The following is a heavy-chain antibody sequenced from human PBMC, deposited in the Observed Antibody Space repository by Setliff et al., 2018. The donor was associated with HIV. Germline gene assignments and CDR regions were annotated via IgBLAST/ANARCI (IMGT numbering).Heavy chain of an antibody. V-gene: IGHV3-48*04. CDR1: GFSFSSYW. D-gene: IGHD7-27*01. CDR3: AKNWATVHHYYYGMDF. CDR2: IGSSGTPI. J-gene: IGHJ6*02. Sequence: PGGSLRLSCAASGFSFSSYWMSWVRQAPGKGLEWLSYIGSSGTPIYYADSVKGRFTIPRDNAKNSLNLQMNSLRAEDTAVYYCAKNWATVHHYYYGMDFWGQGTTVTVSS.